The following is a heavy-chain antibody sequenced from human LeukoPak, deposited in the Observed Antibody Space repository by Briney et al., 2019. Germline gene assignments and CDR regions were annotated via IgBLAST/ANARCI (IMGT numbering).Heavy chain of an antibody. CDR1: GGSFSGYY. D-gene: IGHD2-21*02. CDR2: INHSGST. CDR3: ARVPKCGGDCYPSRYYYMDV. Sequence: SETLSLTCAVYGGSFSGYYWSWIRQPPGKGLEWIGEINHSGSTNYNPSLKSRVTISVDTSKNQFSLKLSSVTAADTAVYYCARVPKCGGDCYPSRYYYMDVWGKRTTVTVSS. J-gene: IGHJ6*03. V-gene: IGHV4-34*01.